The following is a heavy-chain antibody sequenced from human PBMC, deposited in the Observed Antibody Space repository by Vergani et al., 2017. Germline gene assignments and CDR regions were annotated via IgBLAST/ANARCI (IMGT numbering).Heavy chain of an antibody. CDR2: ISWNSGAI. D-gene: IGHD2-2*01. Sequence: EVQLVESGGGLVQPGGSLRLSCAASGFTFDDYAMHWVRQAPGKGLEWVSGISWNSGAIGYADSVKGRFTISRDNAKNSLYLQMNSLRAEYTALYYCAKVYCSSTSCYGGYSDYWGQGTLVTVSS. CDR1: GFTFDDYA. J-gene: IGHJ4*02. V-gene: IGHV3-9*01. CDR3: AKVYCSSTSCYGGYSDY.